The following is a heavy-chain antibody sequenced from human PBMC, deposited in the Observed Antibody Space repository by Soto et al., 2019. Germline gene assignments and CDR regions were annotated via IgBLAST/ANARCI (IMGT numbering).Heavy chain of an antibody. D-gene: IGHD3-10*01. CDR3: AKEMVRGVTPGQFDP. CDR2: LGGTGGRP. CDR1: GFTFSSYA. V-gene: IGHV3-23*01. Sequence: GGSLRLSCAISGFTFSSYAMCWVRQAPGKGLEWVSALGGTGGRPYYADSVKGRFTISRDNSKNTLYLQMNSLRAEDTAVYYCAKEMVRGVTPGQFDPWGQGTLVTVSS. J-gene: IGHJ5*02.